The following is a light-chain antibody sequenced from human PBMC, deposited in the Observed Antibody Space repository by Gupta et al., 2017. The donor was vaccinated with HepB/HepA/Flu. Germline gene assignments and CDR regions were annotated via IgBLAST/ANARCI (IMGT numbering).Light chain of an antibody. CDR1: QSMSSW. Sequence: DIQMTQSPSTLSASVGDTVTITCRASQSMSSWLAWYQQKPGKAPKLLIYKASSVESGVPSRFSGSGSGTEFTLTISSRQPDDFATYYCQHESSSPYIFGQGTKLEIK. V-gene: IGKV1-5*03. J-gene: IGKJ2*01. CDR2: KAS. CDR3: QHESSSPYI.